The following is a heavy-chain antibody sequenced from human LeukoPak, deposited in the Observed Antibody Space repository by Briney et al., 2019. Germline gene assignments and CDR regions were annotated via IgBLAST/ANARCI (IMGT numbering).Heavy chain of an antibody. D-gene: IGHD3-9*01. V-gene: IGHV1-69*05. CDR1: GGTFSSYA. CDR2: TIPIFGTA. Sequence: SVKVSCKASGGTFSSYAISWVRQAPGQGLEWMGGTIPIFGTANYAQKFQGRVTITTDESTSTAYMELSSLRSEDTAVYYCARRSLRYFDWPPGWFDPWGQGTLVTVPS. J-gene: IGHJ5*02. CDR3: ARRSLRYFDWPPGWFDP.